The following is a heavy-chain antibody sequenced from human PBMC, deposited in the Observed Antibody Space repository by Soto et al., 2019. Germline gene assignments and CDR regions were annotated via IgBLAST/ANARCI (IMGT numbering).Heavy chain of an antibody. J-gene: IGHJ6*02. Sequence: SVKVSCKASGGTFSSYAISWVRQAPGQGLEWMGGIIPIFGTANYAQKFQGRVTITADKSTSTAYMELSSLRSEDTAVYYRARDQSGYCSSTSCAIRYYGMDVWGQGTTVTVSS. V-gene: IGHV1-69*06. D-gene: IGHD2-2*01. CDR3: ARDQSGYCSSTSCAIRYYGMDV. CDR1: GGTFSSYA. CDR2: IIPIFGTA.